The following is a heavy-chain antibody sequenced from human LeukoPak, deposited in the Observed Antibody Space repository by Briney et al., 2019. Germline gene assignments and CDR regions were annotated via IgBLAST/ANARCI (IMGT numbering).Heavy chain of an antibody. CDR3: ARDSSTSCYDY. V-gene: IGHV3-7*01. CDR2: IKQDGSEK. Sequence: PGGSLRLSCAASGFTFSTYWMSWVRQAPGKGLEWVANIKQDGSEKYYVDSVKGRFTISRDNAKNSLYLQMNSLRAEDTAVYYCARDSSTSCYDYCGQGTLVTVSS. CDR1: GFTFSTYW. J-gene: IGHJ4*02. D-gene: IGHD2-2*01.